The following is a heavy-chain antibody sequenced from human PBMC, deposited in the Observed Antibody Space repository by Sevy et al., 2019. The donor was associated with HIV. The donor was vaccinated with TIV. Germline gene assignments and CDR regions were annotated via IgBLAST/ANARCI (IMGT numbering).Heavy chain of an antibody. CDR3: ARDLGVVDTAMANGY. CDR1: GFTFSSYS. V-gene: IGHV3-48*02. D-gene: IGHD5-18*01. CDR2: ISSSSSTI. Sequence: GGSLRLSCAASGFTFSSYSMNWVRQAPGKGLEWVSYISSSSSTIYYADSVKGRFTISRDNAKNSPYLQMNSLRDEDTSVYYCARDLGVVDTAMANGYWGQGTLVTVSS. J-gene: IGHJ4*02.